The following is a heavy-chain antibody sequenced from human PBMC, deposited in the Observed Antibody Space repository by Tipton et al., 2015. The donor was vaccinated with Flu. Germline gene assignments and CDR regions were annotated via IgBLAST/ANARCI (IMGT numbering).Heavy chain of an antibody. CDR2: IYPGDSDT. V-gene: IGHV5-51*01. Sequence: VQLVQSGAEVKKPGESLKISCKGSGYSFTSYWIGWVRQMPGKGLEWMGIIYPGDSDTRYSPSFQGQVTVSADKSISTAYLQWSSLKASDTAMYYCVRQPYLGDYGGYFDYWGQGTLVTVSS. J-gene: IGHJ4*02. CDR3: VRQPYLGDYGGYFDY. D-gene: IGHD4-17*01. CDR1: GYSFTSYW.